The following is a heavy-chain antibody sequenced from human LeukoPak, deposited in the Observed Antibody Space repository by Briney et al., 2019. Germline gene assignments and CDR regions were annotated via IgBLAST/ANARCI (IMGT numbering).Heavy chain of an antibody. CDR3: ARQTTGSFQWTFDN. CDR2: THYSGET. D-gene: IGHD1-26*01. J-gene: IGHJ4*02. Sequence: TSETLSLTCTVSGFYIYTGGYYWGWIRRPPGKGLEWIGTTHYSGETFYNPTLKSRVTMSVDTSRNHFSLGLDSVTAADTAVYYCARQTTGSFQWTFDNWGLGTLVTVSS. V-gene: IGHV4-39*02. CDR1: GFYIYTGGYY.